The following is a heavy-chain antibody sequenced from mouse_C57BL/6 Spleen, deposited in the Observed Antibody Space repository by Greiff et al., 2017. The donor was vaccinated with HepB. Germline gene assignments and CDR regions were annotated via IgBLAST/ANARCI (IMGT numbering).Heavy chain of an antibody. CDR1: GYAFSSSW. CDR2: IYPGDGDT. V-gene: IGHV1-82*01. J-gene: IGHJ3*01. CDR3: AFYYDYDGWFAY. D-gene: IGHD2-4*01. Sequence: QVQLQQSGPELVKPGASVKISCKASGYAFSSSWMNWVKQRPGKGLEWIGRIYPGDGDTNYNGKFKGKATLTADKSSSTAYMQRSSLTSEDSAVYFCAFYYDYDGWFAYWGQGTLVTVSA.